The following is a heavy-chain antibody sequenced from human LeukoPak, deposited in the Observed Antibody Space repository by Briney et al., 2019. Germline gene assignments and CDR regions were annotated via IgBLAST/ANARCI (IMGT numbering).Heavy chain of an antibody. Sequence: GGSLRLSCAASGFAFSSYEMNWVRQAPGRGREGISYISSKRGGIMYYADSVRGRFTISRFNGQNSLYLQMDSLRADGTALYYXAXDPRYYGDNTPEAFDIWGQGTMVTVSS. D-gene: IGHD2-21*01. V-gene: IGHV3-48*03. CDR3: AXDPRYYGDNTPEAFDI. J-gene: IGHJ3*02. CDR1: GFAFSSYE. CDR2: ISSKRGGIM.